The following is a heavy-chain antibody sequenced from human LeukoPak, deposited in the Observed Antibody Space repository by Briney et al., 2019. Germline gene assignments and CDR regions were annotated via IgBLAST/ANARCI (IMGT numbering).Heavy chain of an antibody. CDR2: INWNGGST. CDR3: ARELTYYYDSSGYSPGAFDI. Sequence: PGGTLRLSCAASGFTLDDYGMSWVRPAPGKGLEWVSGINWNGGSTGYADSVKGRFTISRDNAKNSLYLQMNSLRAEDTALYYCARELTYYYDSSGYSPGAFDIWGQGTMVTVSS. V-gene: IGHV3-20*04. J-gene: IGHJ3*02. CDR1: GFTLDDYG. D-gene: IGHD3-22*01.